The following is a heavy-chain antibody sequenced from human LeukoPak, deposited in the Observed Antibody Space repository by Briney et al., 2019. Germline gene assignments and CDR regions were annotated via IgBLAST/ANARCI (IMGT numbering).Heavy chain of an antibody. CDR2: IYTSGST. J-gene: IGHJ3*02. CDR1: GGSISSYY. Sequence: SETLSPTCTVSGGSISSYYWSWIRQPAGKGLEWIGRIYTSGSTNYNPSLKSRVTMSVDTSKNQFSLKLSSVTAADTAVYYCARDPIYCSGGSCYAFDIWGQGTMVTVSS. V-gene: IGHV4-4*07. D-gene: IGHD2-15*01. CDR3: ARDPIYCSGGSCYAFDI.